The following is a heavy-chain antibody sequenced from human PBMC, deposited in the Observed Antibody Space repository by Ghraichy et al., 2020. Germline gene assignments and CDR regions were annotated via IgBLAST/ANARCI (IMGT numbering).Heavy chain of an antibody. D-gene: IGHD2-2*01. J-gene: IGHJ6*02. CDR1: GFTFSSYA. V-gene: IGHV3-23*01. CDR2: ISGSGGST. Sequence: GGSLRLSCAASGFTFSSYAMSWVRQAPGKGLEWVSAISGSGGSTYYADSVKGRFTISRDNSKNTLYLQMNSLRAEDTAVYYCAKEHIVVVPAVIRQSYGMDVWGQGTTVTVSS. CDR3: AKEHIVVVPAVIRQSYGMDV.